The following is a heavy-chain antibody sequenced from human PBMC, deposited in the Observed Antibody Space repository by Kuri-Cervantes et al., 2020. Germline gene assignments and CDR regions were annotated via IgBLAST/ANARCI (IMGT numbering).Heavy chain of an antibody. CDR2: IWYDGSNK. CDR3: ARARGVLWFGALRYGMDV. D-gene: IGHD3-10*01. Sequence: GESLKISCAASGFTFSSYGMHWVRQAPGKGLEWVAVIWYDGSNKYYADSVKGRFTISRDNSKNTLYLQMNSLRAEDTAVYYCARARGVLWFGALRYGMDVWGQGTTVTVSS. CDR1: GFTFSSYG. V-gene: IGHV3-33*08. J-gene: IGHJ6*02.